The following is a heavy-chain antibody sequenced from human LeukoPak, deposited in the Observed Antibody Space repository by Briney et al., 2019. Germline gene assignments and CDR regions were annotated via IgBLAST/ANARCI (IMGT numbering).Heavy chain of an antibody. CDR2: IYSGGST. J-gene: IGHJ4*02. CDR3: ARDGRTYGDPPFDY. D-gene: IGHD4-17*01. CDR1: GFTVSSNY. V-gene: IGHV3-66*02. Sequence: PGGSLRLSCAASGFTVSSNYMSWVRQAPGKGLEWVSVIYSGGSTYYADSVKGRFTISRDNSKNTLYLQMNSLRAEDTAVYYCARDGRTYGDPPFDYWGQGTLVTVSS.